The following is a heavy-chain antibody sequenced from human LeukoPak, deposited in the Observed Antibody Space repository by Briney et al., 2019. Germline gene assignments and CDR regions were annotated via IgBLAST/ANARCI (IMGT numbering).Heavy chain of an antibody. D-gene: IGHD2-15*01. V-gene: IGHV3-7*01. CDR1: GFTFSSYW. CDR2: IKQDGSYK. CDR3: ARRMGPGCSSCYVDY. Sequence: GGPLRLSCAASGFTFSSYWMSWVRQAPGKGLEWVANIKQDGSYKYYVDSVKGRFTISRDNAKNSLYLQMSSLRAEDTAVYYCARRMGPGCSSCYVDYWGQGTLVTVSS. J-gene: IGHJ4*02.